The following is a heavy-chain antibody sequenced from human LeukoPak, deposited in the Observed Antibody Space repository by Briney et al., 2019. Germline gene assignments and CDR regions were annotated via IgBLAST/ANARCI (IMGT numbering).Heavy chain of an antibody. CDR2: IYHSGTT. CDR1: GGSFSGYY. CDR3: AKSNGYGLIDI. Sequence: SETLSLTCAVYGGSFSGYYWSWIRQPPGKGLEWIGEIYHSGTTNYNPSLKSRVTISVDKSKNQFSLKLNSVTAADTAVYYCAKSNGYGLIDIWGQGTMVTVSS. D-gene: IGHD3-10*01. V-gene: IGHV4-34*01. J-gene: IGHJ3*02.